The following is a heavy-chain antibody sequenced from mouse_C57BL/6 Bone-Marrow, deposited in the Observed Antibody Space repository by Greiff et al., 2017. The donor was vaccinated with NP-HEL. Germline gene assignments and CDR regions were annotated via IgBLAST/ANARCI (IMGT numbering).Heavy chain of an antibody. CDR1: GYTFTDYY. D-gene: IGHD1-1*01. CDR3: AREGNYYGTLYAMDY. J-gene: IGHJ4*01. Sequence: EVQLQQSGPVLVKPGASVKMSCKASGYTFTDYYMNWVKQSHGKSLEWIGVINPYNGGTSYNQKFKGKATLTVDKSSSTAYMELNSLTSEDSAVYYCAREGNYYGTLYAMDYWGQGTSVTVSS. CDR2: INPYNGGT. V-gene: IGHV1-19*01.